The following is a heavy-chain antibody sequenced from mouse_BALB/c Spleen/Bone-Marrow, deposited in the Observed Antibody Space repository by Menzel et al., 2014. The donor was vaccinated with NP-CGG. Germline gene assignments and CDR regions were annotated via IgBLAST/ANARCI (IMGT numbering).Heavy chain of an antibody. J-gene: IGHJ2*01. CDR2: IYPYNGGT. CDR1: GYTFTDYN. Sequence: EVQLQQSGPELVKPGASVKISCKASGYTFTDYNMHWVKQSHGKSLEWIGYIYPYNGGTGYNQKFKTKATSTVDNSSSTAYMELRSLTSEDSAVYYCARKDYDSFFDYWGQGTTLTVSS. CDR3: ARKDYDSFFDY. D-gene: IGHD2-4*01. V-gene: IGHV1S29*02.